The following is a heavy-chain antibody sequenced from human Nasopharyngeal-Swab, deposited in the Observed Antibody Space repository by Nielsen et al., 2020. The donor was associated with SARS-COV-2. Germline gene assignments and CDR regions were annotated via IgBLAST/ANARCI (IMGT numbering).Heavy chain of an antibody. CDR2: ISSSGSTI. V-gene: IGHV3-48*03. CDR1: GFTFSSYE. D-gene: IGHD2-2*01. Sequence: GESLKISCAASGFTFSSYEMNWVRQAPGKGLEWVSYISSSGSTIYYADSVKGRFTISRDNAKNSLYLQMNSLRAEDTAVYYCARDFGFCSSTSCSPLTFDYWGQGTLVTVSS. J-gene: IGHJ4*02. CDR3: ARDFGFCSSTSCSPLTFDY.